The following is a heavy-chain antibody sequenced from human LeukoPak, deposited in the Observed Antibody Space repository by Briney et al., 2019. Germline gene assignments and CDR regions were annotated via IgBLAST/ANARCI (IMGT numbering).Heavy chain of an antibody. CDR1: GFTFSSYG. CDR2: ILYDGSNK. D-gene: IGHD1/OR15-1a*01. V-gene: IGHV3-33*01. Sequence: QPGRSLRLSCAASGFTFSSYGMHWVRQVPGKGLEWVAGILYDGSNKYYVDSVKGRFTISRDNSKNTVYLQMDSLRVEDTAMYHCAPQSGRTGAFNNWGQGTLVTVSS. CDR3: APQSGRTGAFNN. J-gene: IGHJ3*02.